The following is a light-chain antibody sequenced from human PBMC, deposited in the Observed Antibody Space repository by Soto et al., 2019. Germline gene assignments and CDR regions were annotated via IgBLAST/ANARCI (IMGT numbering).Light chain of an antibody. Sequence: QSALTQPASVSGSPGQSIAISCTGTGSDVGGYRYVSWYQQHPGKAPKLIIYDASNRPSGVSDRFSGSKSGNTASLTISGLQSEDEADYYCDSYTSSSSYVFGTGTKVTVL. CDR1: GSDVGGYRY. CDR3: DSYTSSSSYV. J-gene: IGLJ1*01. CDR2: DAS. V-gene: IGLV2-14*01.